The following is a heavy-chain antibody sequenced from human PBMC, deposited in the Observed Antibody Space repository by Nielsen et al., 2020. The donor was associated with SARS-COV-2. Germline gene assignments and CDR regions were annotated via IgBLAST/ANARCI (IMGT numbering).Heavy chain of an antibody. CDR2: MRSRSNDYAT. J-gene: IGHJ6*03. D-gene: IGHD3-3*01. Sequence: GESLKISCAASGFTFSSSAMHWVRQASGKGLEWVGRMRSRSNDYATEYAASVKGRFSISRDDSKNTAYLQMNGLRGEDTAVYYCAKDLADSWSDDYSAYYNMDVWGKGTTVTVSS. CDR3: AKDLADSWSDDYSAYYNMDV. V-gene: IGHV3-73*01. CDR1: GFTFSSSA.